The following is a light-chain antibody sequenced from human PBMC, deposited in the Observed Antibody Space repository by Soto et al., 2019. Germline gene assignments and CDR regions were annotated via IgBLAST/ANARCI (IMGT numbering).Light chain of an antibody. V-gene: IGKV3D-15*01. J-gene: IGKJ4*01. Sequence: ETVLTQSPDTLSVSPGESATLSCRASQSVSSNLAWYQQKPGQPPRLLIYDISTRATGIPTRFSGSGSGTEFTLTISSLQSEDFAVYYCQQYNSWPLTFGGGTKV. CDR1: QSVSSN. CDR2: DIS. CDR3: QQYNSWPLT.